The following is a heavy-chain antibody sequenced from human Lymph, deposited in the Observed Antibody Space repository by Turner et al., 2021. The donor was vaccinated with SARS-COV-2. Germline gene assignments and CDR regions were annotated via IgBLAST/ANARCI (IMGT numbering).Heavy chain of an antibody. D-gene: IGHD1-1*01. Sequence: EVQLLESGGGLVQPGGSLRLSCAASGFTFSNYAMSWVRQAPGKGLKWVSIISGSGGSTYYADSVKGRFTIYRDNSKNTLYLQMNSLRAEDTAVYYCAKDPNWYVLSAVDYWGQGTLVTVSS. CDR3: AKDPNWYVLSAVDY. J-gene: IGHJ4*02. CDR2: ISGSGGST. V-gene: IGHV3-23*01. CDR1: GFTFSNYA.